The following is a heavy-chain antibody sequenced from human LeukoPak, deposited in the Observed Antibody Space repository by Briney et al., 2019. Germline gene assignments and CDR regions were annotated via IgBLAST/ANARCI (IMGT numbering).Heavy chain of an antibody. V-gene: IGHV1-18*01. J-gene: IGHJ4*02. CDR2: ISGYNGNT. CDR3: AREVYVVTPTPIEY. Sequence: GASVKVSCKASGYTFTSYGISWVRQAPGQGLEWMGWISGYNGNTNYAQKLQGRVTMTTDTSTSTAYMELRSLRSDDTAVYYCAREVYVVTPTPIEYWGQGTLSPSPQ. CDR1: GYTFTSYG. D-gene: IGHD4-23*01.